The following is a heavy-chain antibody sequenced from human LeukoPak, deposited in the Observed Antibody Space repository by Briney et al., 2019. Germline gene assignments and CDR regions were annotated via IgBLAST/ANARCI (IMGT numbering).Heavy chain of an antibody. CDR1: GGSFSGYY. CDR2: INHSGST. Sequence: SETLSLTCAVYGGSFSGYYWSWIRQPPGKGLEWIGEINHSGSTDYNPSLKSRVTISVDTSKNQFSLKLSSVTATDTAVYYCAKTPTALVRGGYYFDDWGQGTLVTVSS. CDR3: AKTPTALVRGGYYFDD. J-gene: IGHJ4*02. D-gene: IGHD6-6*01. V-gene: IGHV4-34*01.